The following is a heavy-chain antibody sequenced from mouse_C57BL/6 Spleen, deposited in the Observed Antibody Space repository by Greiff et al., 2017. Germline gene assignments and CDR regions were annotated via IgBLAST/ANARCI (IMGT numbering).Heavy chain of an antibody. Sequence: EVKLMESGPGLVKPSQSLSLTCSVTGYSITSGYYWNWIRQFPGNKLEWMGYISYDGSNNYNPSLKNRISITRDTSKNQFFLKLNAVTTEDTATXYCARGGGSYWYFDVWGTGTTVTVSS. D-gene: IGHD1-1*01. V-gene: IGHV3-6*01. CDR3: ARGGGSYWYFDV. J-gene: IGHJ1*03. CDR1: GYSITSGYY. CDR2: ISYDGSN.